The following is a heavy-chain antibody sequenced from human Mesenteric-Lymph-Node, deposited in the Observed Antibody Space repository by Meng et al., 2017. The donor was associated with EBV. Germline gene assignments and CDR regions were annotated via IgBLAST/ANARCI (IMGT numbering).Heavy chain of an antibody. V-gene: IGHV4-34*01. Sequence: QVQLQQWGAGLLXXXXXLXLTXAXXGGFFSGYYWSWIRQSPGKGLEWIGEVNHSGKTNYNPSLKSRVTISVDTSMNHFSLKLNSVTAADTAVYYCAREETLWFGDSVPITWFDPWGQGTLVTVSS. J-gene: IGHJ5*02. CDR1: GGFFSGYY. CDR3: AREETLWFGDSVPITWFDP. CDR2: VNHSGKT. D-gene: IGHD3-10*01.